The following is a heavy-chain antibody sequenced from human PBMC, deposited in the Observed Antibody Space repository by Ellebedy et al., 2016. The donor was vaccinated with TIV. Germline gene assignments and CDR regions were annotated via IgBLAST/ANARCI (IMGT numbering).Heavy chain of an antibody. J-gene: IGHJ5*02. D-gene: IGHD2-21*01. CDR3: ARASRGFRFDP. V-gene: IGHV4-39*07. CDR1: GGSISSSSYY. Sequence: SETLSLTXTVSGGSISSSSYYWGWIRQPPGKGLEWIGSIYYSGSTYYNPSLKSRVTISVDTSKNQFSLKLSSVTAADTAAYYCARASRGFRFDPWGQGTLVTVSS. CDR2: IYYSGST.